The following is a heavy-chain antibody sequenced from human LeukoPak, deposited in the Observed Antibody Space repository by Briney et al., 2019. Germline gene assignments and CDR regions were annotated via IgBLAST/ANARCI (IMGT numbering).Heavy chain of an antibody. CDR2: INPNSGGT. J-gene: IGHJ4*02. V-gene: IGHV1-2*02. CDR1: GYTFTGYF. D-gene: IGHD3-22*01. CDR3: ARVKNYYDSSGYLYYFDY. Sequence: ASVKVSCKASGYTFTGYFMHWVRQAPGQGLEWMGWINPNSGGTNYAQKFQGRVTMNRDTSISTAYMELSRLRSDDTAVYYCARVKNYYDSSGYLYYFDYWGQGTLVTVSS.